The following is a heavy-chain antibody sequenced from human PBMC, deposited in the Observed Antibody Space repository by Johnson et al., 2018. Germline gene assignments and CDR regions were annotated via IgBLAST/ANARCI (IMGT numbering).Heavy chain of an antibody. CDR1: GGSFSGYY. J-gene: IGHJ6*02. D-gene: IGHD3-22*01. V-gene: IGHV4-34*01. Sequence: QVQLQQWGAGLLKPSETLSLTCAVYGGSFSGYYWTWIRQSPGKGLEYIGEINLSGSTNYNPSLKSRVTISVDTSKNQFSLRLSSVTAADTAGYYCARDHVTMIVVVITDYYYYGMDVWGQGTTVTVSS. CDR2: INLSGST. CDR3: ARDHVTMIVVVITDYYYYGMDV.